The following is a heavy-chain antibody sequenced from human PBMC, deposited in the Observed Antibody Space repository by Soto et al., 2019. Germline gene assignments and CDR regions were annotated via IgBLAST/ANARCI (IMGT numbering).Heavy chain of an antibody. CDR2: IYSGGST. CDR3: ARGGRLPRTYYYGSGSYGLYYYYYYMDV. D-gene: IGHD3-10*01. J-gene: IGHJ6*03. Sequence: GGSLRLSCAASGFTVSSNYMRLVRQAPGHGLALVSVIYSGGSTYYADSVKGRFTISRDNSKNTLYLQMNSLRAEDTAVYYCARGGRLPRTYYYGSGSYGLYYYYYYMDVWGKGT. V-gene: IGHV3-66*01. CDR1: GFTVSSNY.